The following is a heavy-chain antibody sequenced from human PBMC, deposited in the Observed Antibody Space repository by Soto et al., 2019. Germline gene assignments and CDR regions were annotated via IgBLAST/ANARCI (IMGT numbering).Heavy chain of an antibody. CDR2: IYHGGTI. CDR3: ARDHQYSGTSSFES. J-gene: IGHJ4*02. V-gene: IGHV4-4*02. D-gene: IGHD1-26*01. CDR1: GSSVNTDDW. Sequence: QVQLQESGTGLVQPSGTLSLTCAVSGSSVNTDDWWNWVRPHPGKGLEWIGEIYHGGTIYYNPSLKSRVNISLDKSKTPMSLKLTSLTAADTAVYSCARDHQYSGTSSFESWGQGSLVTVSS.